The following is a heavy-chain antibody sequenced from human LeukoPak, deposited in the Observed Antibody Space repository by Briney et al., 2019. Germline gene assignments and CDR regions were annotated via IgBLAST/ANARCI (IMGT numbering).Heavy chain of an antibody. V-gene: IGHV3-11*01. CDR3: ARASVDTTMVVYYYYYMDV. J-gene: IGHJ6*03. Sequence: GGSLRLSCAASGFIFSDYYINWIRQAPGKGLEWVSCISTSGDTIYYADSVKGRFTISRDNARNSLYLQMNSLRAEDTAVYYCARASVDTTMVVYYYYYMDVWGKGTTVTVSS. D-gene: IGHD5-18*01. CDR1: GFIFSDYY. CDR2: ISTSGDTI.